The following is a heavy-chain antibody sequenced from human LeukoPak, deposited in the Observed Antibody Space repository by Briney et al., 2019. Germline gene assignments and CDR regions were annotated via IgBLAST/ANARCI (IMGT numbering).Heavy chain of an antibody. CDR3: AREVDYGGNVNYFDY. CDR1: GFTLSSYE. V-gene: IGHV3-48*03. CDR2: ISSSGGTI. J-gene: IGHJ4*02. Sequence: GGSLRLSCAASGFTLSSYEVNWVRQAPGKGREGVSYISSSGGTIFYADSVKGRFTMSRDNAKNSLYLQMNSLRAEDTAVYYCAREVDYGGNVNYFDYWGQGTLVTVSS. D-gene: IGHD4-23*01.